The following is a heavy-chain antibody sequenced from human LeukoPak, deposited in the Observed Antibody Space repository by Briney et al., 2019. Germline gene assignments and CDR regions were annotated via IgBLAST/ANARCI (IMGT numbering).Heavy chain of an antibody. CDR2: IFYSGTT. CDR3: ARGGWNKFDY. V-gene: IGHV4-59*01. Sequence: SETLSLTCTVSGGSISSYYWSWIRQPPGKGLEWIGFIFYSGTTNYNPSLKSRVTISVDTSKNQFSLKLSSVTAADTAVFYCARGGWNKFDYWGQGTLVTVSS. J-gene: IGHJ4*02. CDR1: GGSISSYY. D-gene: IGHD3-22*01.